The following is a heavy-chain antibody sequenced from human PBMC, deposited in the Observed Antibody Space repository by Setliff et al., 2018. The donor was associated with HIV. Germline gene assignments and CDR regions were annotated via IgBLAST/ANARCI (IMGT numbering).Heavy chain of an antibody. D-gene: IGHD2-8*01. V-gene: IGHV1-69*10. CDR1: GGTFTNSA. CDR3: VRLTADRTNYYYYMDV. J-gene: IGHJ6*03. Sequence: SVKVSCKASGGTFTNSAIGWVRQAPGQGLEWMGAIVPILGIANSAQKFQGRVTITTDESTNTAYMELSSLRSEDTAVYYCVRLTADRTNYYYYMDVWGKGTTVTVSS. CDR2: IVPILGIA.